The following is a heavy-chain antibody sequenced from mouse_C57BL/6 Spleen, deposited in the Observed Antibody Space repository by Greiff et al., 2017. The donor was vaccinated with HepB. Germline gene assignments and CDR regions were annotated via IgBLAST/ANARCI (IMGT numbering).Heavy chain of an antibody. D-gene: IGHD2-2*01. CDR2: ISYDGSN. J-gene: IGHJ4*01. CDR3: ARVGGYDEYYYAMDY. V-gene: IGHV3-6*01. Sequence: VQLQQSGPGLVKPSQSLSLTCSVTGYSITSGYYWNWIRQFPGNKLEWMGYISYDGSNNYNPSLKNRISITRDTSKNQFFLKLNSVTTEDTATYYCARVGGYDEYYYAMDYWGQGTSVTVSS. CDR1: GYSITSGYY.